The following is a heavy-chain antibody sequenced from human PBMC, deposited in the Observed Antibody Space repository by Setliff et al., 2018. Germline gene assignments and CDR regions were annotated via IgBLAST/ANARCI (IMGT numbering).Heavy chain of an antibody. CDR1: GYSISSGYY. CDR2: IYHSGST. V-gene: IGHV4-38-2*01. J-gene: IGHJ5*02. CDR3: AAERYSGGSCCWFDP. Sequence: PSETLSLTCAVSGYSISSGYYWGWIRQPPGKGLEWIGSIYHSGSTYYNPSLKSRVTITRDMSTNTAYMELSSLRSDDTAVYYCAAERYSGGSCCWFDPWGQGTLVTVSS. D-gene: IGHD2-15*01.